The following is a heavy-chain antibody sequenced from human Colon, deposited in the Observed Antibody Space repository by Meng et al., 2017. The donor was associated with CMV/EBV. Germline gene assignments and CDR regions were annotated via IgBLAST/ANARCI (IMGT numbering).Heavy chain of an antibody. D-gene: IGHD3-10*01. CDR2: INHSGST. V-gene: IGHV4-34*01. Sequence: GSFSGYDWGALRQPPGKRLGWIGEINHSGSTNYNPSLKSRVTIAVDTSKNQFSLKLSSVTAADTAVYYCARAIVVRGVIITYWFDPWGQGTLVTVSS. CDR1: GSFSGYD. J-gene: IGHJ5*02. CDR3: ARAIVVRGVIITYWFDP.